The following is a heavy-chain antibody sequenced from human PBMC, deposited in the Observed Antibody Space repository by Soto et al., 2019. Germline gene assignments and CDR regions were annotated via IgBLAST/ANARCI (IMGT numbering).Heavy chain of an antibody. CDR2: ISWNSGSI. J-gene: IGHJ4*02. CDR3: AKAGWELPRSHFDY. V-gene: IGHV3-9*01. Sequence: EVQLVESGGGLVQPGRSLRLSCAASGFTFDDYAMHWVRQAPGKGLEWVSGISWNSGSIGYADSVKGRFTISRDNAKNSLYLQMNSLRAEDTALYYCAKAGWELPRSHFDYWGQGTLVTVSS. D-gene: IGHD1-26*01. CDR1: GFTFDDYA.